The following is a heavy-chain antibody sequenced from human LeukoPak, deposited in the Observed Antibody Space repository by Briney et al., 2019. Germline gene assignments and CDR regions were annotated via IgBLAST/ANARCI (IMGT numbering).Heavy chain of an antibody. CDR3: AKDISTALAAAGAFDI. CDR2: ISWNSGSI. Sequence: PGGSLRLSCAASGFTFDDYAMPWVRQAPGKGLEWVSGISWNSGSIGYADSVKGRFTISRDNAKNSLYLQMNSLRAEDTALYYCAKDISTALAAAGAFDIWGQGTMVTVSS. J-gene: IGHJ3*02. V-gene: IGHV3-9*01. CDR1: GFTFDDYA. D-gene: IGHD6-13*01.